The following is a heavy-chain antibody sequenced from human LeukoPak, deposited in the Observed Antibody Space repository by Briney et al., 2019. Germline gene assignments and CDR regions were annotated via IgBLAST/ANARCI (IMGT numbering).Heavy chain of an antibody. Sequence: SETLSLTCTVSGGSISSYYWSWIRQPPGKGLEWIGYIYYSGSTDYNPSLKSRVTISVDRSKNQFSLKLSSVTAADTAVYYCARGIATAGYFDNWGQGTLVTVSS. CDR2: IYYSGST. D-gene: IGHD6-13*01. CDR3: ARGIATAGYFDN. CDR1: GGSISSYY. V-gene: IGHV4-59*08. J-gene: IGHJ4*02.